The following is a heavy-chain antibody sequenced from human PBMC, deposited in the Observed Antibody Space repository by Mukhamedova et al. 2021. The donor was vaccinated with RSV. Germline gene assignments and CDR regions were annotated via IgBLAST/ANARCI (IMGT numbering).Heavy chain of an antibody. D-gene: IGHD6-25*01. CDR2: FIPIFGKA. J-gene: IGHJ5*02. Sequence: APGQGLEWMGRFIPIFGKAYYAETLEGRVTITADESSNTAYMELSGLRSEDPATYYCAREYSSGWYNWFDTWGKGT. V-gene: IGHV1-69*15. CDR3: AREYSSGWYNWFDT.